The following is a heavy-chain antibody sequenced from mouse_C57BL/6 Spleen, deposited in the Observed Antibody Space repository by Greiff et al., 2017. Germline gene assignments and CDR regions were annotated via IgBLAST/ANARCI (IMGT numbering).Heavy chain of an antibody. CDR2: ISYDGSN. CDR3: ARDGGNPLPWFAY. Sequence: EVQLVESGPGLVKPSQSLSLTCSVTGYSITSGYYWNWIRQFPGNKLEWMGYISYDGSNNYNPSLKNRISITRDTSKNQFFLKLNSVTTEDTATYYCARDGGNPLPWFAYWGQGTLVTVSA. J-gene: IGHJ3*01. V-gene: IGHV3-6*01. D-gene: IGHD2-1*01. CDR1: GYSITSGYY.